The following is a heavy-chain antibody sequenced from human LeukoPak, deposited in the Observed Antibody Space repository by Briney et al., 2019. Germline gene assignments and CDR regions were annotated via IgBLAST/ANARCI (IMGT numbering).Heavy chain of an antibody. J-gene: IGHJ4*02. CDR2: INPNSGGT. D-gene: IGHD3-22*01. V-gene: IGHV1-2*06. CDR1: GYTFTSYY. CDR3: AREYDSSGYYWAY. Sequence: GASVKVSCKASGYTFTSYYMHWVRQAPGQGLEWMGRINPNSGGTNYAQKFQGRVTMTRDTSISTAYMELSRLRSDDTAVYYCAREYDSSGYYWAYWGQGTLVTVSS.